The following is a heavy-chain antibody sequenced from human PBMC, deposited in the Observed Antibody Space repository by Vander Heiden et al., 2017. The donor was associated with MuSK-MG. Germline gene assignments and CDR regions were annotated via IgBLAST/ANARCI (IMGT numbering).Heavy chain of an antibody. CDR1: GYSFTDYF. V-gene: IGHV1-2*05. Sequence: QVQLVQSGAEVKRPGASVKVSCKASGYSFTDYFIYWVRQATGQGLEVMGRINPHTGGTKYAQNFQGRVTMTRDTSISTAYMELSSLTSDDTVVYYCARGGASWYFDFWGRGTLVTVSS. CDR3: ARGGASWYFDF. J-gene: IGHJ2*01. CDR2: INPHTGGT.